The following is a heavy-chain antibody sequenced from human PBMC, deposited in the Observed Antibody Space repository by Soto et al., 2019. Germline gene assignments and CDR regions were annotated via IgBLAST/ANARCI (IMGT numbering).Heavy chain of an antibody. CDR3: AHARNSYDVWSGYPKGALYYFDY. D-gene: IGHD3-3*01. Sequence: QITLKESGPTLVKPTQTLTLTCTFSGFSLSTRGVGVGWIRQPPGKPLAWLALISWDDDKRYSPSLKSRLTITKDTSKHQVVLTMTNMDPVDTATYYGAHARNSYDVWSGYPKGALYYFDYWGQGPMVAVSS. CDR2: ISWDDDK. V-gene: IGHV2-5*02. CDR1: GFSLSTRGVG. J-gene: IGHJ4*02.